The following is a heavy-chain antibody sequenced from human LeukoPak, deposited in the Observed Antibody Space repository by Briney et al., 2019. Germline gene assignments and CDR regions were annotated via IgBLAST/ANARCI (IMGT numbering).Heavy chain of an antibody. V-gene: IGHV4-59*11. CDR1: GGSISSHY. D-gene: IGHD3-3*01. J-gene: IGHJ6*03. Sequence: SETLSLTCTVSGGSISSHYWSWIRQPPGKGLEWIGYIYYSGSTNYNPSLKSRVTISVDTSKNQFSLKLSSVTAADTAVYYCARGRKHDYYYYYMDVWGKGTTVTVSS. CDR2: IYYSGST. CDR3: ARGRKHDYYYYYMDV.